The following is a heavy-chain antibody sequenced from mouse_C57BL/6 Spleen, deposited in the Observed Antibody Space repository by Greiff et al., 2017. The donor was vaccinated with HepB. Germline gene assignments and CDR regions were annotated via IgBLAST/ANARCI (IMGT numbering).Heavy chain of an antibody. CDR3: ARGWLPFAY. V-gene: IGHV1-69*01. J-gene: IGHJ3*01. CDR1: GYTFTSYW. CDR2: IDPSDSYT. Sequence: VQLQHPGAELVMPGASVKLSCKASGYTFTSYWMHWVKQRPGQGLEWIGEIDPSDSYTNYNQKFKGKSTLTVDKSSSTAYMQLSSLTSEDSAVYYCARGWLPFAYWGQGTLVTVSA. D-gene: IGHD2-3*01.